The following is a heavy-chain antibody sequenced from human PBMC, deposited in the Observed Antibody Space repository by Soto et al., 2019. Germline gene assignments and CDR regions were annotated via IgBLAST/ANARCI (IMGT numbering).Heavy chain of an antibody. Sequence: PSETLSLTCTVSGGSISSSSYYWGWIRQPPGKGLEWIGSIYYSGSTYYNPSLKSRVTISVGKSKNQFSLKLSSVTAADTAVYYCARNMVRGVISDIWGQGTMVTVSS. J-gene: IGHJ3*02. D-gene: IGHD3-10*01. CDR3: ARNMVRGVISDI. V-gene: IGHV4-39*07. CDR2: IYYSGST. CDR1: GGSISSSSYY.